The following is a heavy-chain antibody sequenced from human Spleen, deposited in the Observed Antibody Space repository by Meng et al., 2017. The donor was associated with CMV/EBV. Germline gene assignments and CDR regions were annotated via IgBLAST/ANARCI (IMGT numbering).Heavy chain of an antibody. V-gene: IGHV4-61*01. Sequence: SETLSLTCTVSGGSVSSGSYYWSWIRQPPGKGLEWIGYIYYSGSTNYNPSLKSRVTISVDTSKNQFSLKLSSVTAADTAVYYCARDNGGGYFDYWGQGTLVTVSS. CDR2: IYYSGST. J-gene: IGHJ4*02. CDR3: ARDNGGGYFDY. D-gene: IGHD2-8*01. CDR1: GGSVSSGSYY.